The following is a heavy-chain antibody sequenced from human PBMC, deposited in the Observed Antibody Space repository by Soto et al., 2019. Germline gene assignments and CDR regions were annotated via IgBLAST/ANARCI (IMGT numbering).Heavy chain of an antibody. CDR3: ARRQISPPTRGAASARGGMDV. J-gene: IGHJ6*02. CDR2: IWIDGNGY. D-gene: IGHD6-13*01. CDR1: GFNFNNYG. V-gene: IGHV3-33*01. Sequence: QVQLVESGGGVVQPGRSLRLSCAASGFNFNNYGMHWVRQAPGKGLEWVAVIWIDGNGYYYANSVKGRFTISRDNSKNTLYLQMSSLRAEDTAVYYCARRQISPPTRGAASARGGMDVWGQGTTVTVSS.